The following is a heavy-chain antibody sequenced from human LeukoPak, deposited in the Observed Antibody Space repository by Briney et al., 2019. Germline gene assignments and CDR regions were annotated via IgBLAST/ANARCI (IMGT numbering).Heavy chain of an antibody. CDR1: GFTFSTYA. V-gene: IGHV3-21*01. Sequence: TGGSLRLSCAASGFTFSTYAMNWVRQAPGKGLEWVSFITSSTYIYYADSVKGRFTISRDNAKNSLYLQMNSLRAEDTAVYYCARQFGTTTAYWGQGTLVTVSS. D-gene: IGHD2/OR15-2a*01. J-gene: IGHJ4*02. CDR3: ARQFGTTTAY. CDR2: ITSSTYI.